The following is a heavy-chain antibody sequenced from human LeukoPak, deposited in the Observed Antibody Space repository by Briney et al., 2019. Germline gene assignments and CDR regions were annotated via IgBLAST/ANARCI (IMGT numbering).Heavy chain of an antibody. V-gene: IGHV1-69*05. J-gene: IGHJ6*03. CDR3: ARDKRSGYDSIYYYYYMDV. CDR1: GGTFSSYA. Sequence: ASVKVSCKASGGTFSSYAISWVRQAPGQGLEWMGGIIPIFGTANYAQKFQGRVTITTDESTSTAYMELSSLRSEDTAVYYCARDKRSGYDSIYYYYYMDVWGKGTTVTVSS. CDR2: IIPIFGTA. D-gene: IGHD3-22*01.